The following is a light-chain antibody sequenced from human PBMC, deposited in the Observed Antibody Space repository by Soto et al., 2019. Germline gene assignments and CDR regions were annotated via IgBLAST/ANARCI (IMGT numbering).Light chain of an antibody. CDR3: QQYGSSPWT. V-gene: IGKV3-20*01. Sequence: EIVLTQSLATLSLSTGERATLSCRASQSVSSSYLAWYQQKPGQAPRLLIYGASSRATGIPDRFSGSGSGTDFTLTISSLQSEDFAVYYCQQYGSSPWTFGQGTKVDI. CDR1: QSVSSSY. CDR2: GAS. J-gene: IGKJ1*01.